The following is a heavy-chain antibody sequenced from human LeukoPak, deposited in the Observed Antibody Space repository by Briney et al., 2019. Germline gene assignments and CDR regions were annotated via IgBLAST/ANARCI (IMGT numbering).Heavy chain of an antibody. Sequence: GGSLRLSCTASGFAFSSYAMTWVRQAPEKGLEWVSAISGSGGSTYYADSVKGRFTISRDNSKNTLYQQMNSLRAEDTAVYYCTKTAPAAIYWFDPWGQGTLVTVSS. J-gene: IGHJ5*02. CDR2: ISGSGGST. D-gene: IGHD2-2*02. CDR3: TKTAPAAIYWFDP. V-gene: IGHV3-23*01. CDR1: GFAFSSYA.